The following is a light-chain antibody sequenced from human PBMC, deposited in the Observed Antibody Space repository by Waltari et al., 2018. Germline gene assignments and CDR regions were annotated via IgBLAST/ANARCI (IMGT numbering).Light chain of an antibody. J-gene: IGKJ1*01. Sequence: EIVLTQSPGTLSLSPGDRATFSCRASQSVSRTLAWYQQKPGQAPRLLIYDASSRATGIPDRFSGSGSGTDFSLTISRLEPEDFAVYYCQKYGTLPATFGQGTKVEIK. CDR1: QSVSRT. CDR2: DAS. V-gene: IGKV3-20*01. CDR3: QKYGTLPAT.